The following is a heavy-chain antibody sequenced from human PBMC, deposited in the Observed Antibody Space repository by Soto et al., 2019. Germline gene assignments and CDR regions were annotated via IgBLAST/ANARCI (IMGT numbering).Heavy chain of an antibody. CDR3: ARDATMILVALGY. V-gene: IGHV3-33*01. D-gene: IGHD3-22*01. CDR1: GVTFSSFG. CDR2: IWHDGSYE. Sequence: PGGSLRLSCAASGVTFSSFGMHGVRQEQGKGQERVAVIWHDGSYEYYADSVKGRFTVSRDNSKNTLYLQMNSLRAEDTAVYYCARDATMILVALGYWGQGTLVTVSS. J-gene: IGHJ4*02.